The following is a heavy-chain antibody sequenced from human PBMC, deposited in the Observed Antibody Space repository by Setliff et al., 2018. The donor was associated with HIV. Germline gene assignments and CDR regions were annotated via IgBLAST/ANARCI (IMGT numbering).Heavy chain of an antibody. D-gene: IGHD2-2*01. CDR1: GFTFSSYS. J-gene: IGHJ5*02. V-gene: IGHV3-48*01. Sequence: PGGSLRLSCAASGFTFSSYSMNWVRQAPGKGLEWVSYIRSSGKAIYYADSVKGRFTTSRDDGKNSLYLQMDSLGVADTAVYYCARASFPRYCSITSCFEKGWFDPWGQGTLVTVSS. CDR2: IRSSGKAI. CDR3: ARASFPRYCSITSCFEKGWFDP.